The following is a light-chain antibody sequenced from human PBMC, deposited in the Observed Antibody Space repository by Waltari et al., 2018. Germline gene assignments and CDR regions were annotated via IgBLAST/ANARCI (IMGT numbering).Light chain of an antibody. Sequence: IVLTQSPGTLSLSPGERVTLSYRASQSVSRSLAWYQQKPGQSPKLLFYGASTRATGTPDRCTGSGAGTDFSLTISSLEPEDFAIYFCQHYGRLPATFGQGTKVEIK. CDR3: QHYGRLPAT. J-gene: IGKJ1*01. V-gene: IGKV3-20*01. CDR1: QSVSRS. CDR2: GAS.